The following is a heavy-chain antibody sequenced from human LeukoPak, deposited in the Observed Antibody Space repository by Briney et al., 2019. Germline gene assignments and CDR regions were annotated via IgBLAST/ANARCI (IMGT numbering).Heavy chain of an antibody. Sequence: SVKVSCKASGGTFSSYAISWVRQAPGQGLEWMGGIIPIFGTANYAQKFQGRVTITTDESTSTAYMELSSLRSEDTAVYYCAIPGVYVPAAMDYYYMDVWGKGATVTVSS. J-gene: IGHJ6*03. CDR1: GGTFSSYA. V-gene: IGHV1-69*05. D-gene: IGHD2-2*01. CDR3: AIPGVYVPAAMDYYYMDV. CDR2: IIPIFGTA.